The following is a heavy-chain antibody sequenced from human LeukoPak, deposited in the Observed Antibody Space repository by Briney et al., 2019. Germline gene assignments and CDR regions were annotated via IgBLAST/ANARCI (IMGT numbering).Heavy chain of an antibody. V-gene: IGHV3-73*01. D-gene: IGHD5-24*01. CDR1: GFTFSGSA. J-gene: IGHJ4*02. CDR2: IRSKANSYAT. Sequence: QPGGSLRLSCAASGFTFSGSAMHWVRQASGKGLEWVDRIRSKANSYATAYAASVKGRFTISRDDSKNTAYLQMNSLKTEDTAVYYCTRLGDGYKIDYWGQGTLVTVSS. CDR3: TRLGDGYKIDY.